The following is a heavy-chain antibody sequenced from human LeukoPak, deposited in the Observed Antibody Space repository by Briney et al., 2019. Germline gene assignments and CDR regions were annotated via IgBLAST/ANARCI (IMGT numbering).Heavy chain of an antibody. CDR1: GFTFSNYA. J-gene: IGHJ3*01. CDR3: ARDFGPRLYAFDV. Sequence: GGSLRLSCAASGFTFSNYAMNWVRQAPGKGLEWLSYISVSSRNVIDYADSVKGRFTISRDDAKNSLYLQMNSLRAEDTAVYFCARDFGPRLYAFDVWGQGTMITVSS. D-gene: IGHD3-16*01. V-gene: IGHV3-48*04. CDR2: ISVSSRNVI.